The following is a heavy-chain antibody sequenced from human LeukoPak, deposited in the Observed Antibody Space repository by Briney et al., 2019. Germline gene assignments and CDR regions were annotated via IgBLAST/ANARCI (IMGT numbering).Heavy chain of an antibody. CDR2: IIPIFGTA. CDR1: GGTFSSYA. Sequence: GASVKVSCKASGGTFSSYAISWVRQAPGQGLEWMGGIIPIFGTANYAQKFQGRVTITADESTSTAYMELSSLRSEDTAVYYCARDSGGYSSGQKSGWGQGTLVTVSS. D-gene: IGHD6-19*01. CDR3: ARDSGGYSSGQKSG. V-gene: IGHV1-69*13. J-gene: IGHJ4*02.